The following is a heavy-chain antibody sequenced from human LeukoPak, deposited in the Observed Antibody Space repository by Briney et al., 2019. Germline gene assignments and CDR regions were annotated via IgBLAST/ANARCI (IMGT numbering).Heavy chain of an antibody. CDR3: AKPFSGYDPHYFDY. CDR1: GGPFSGYY. D-gene: IGHD5-12*01. Sequence: TSETLSLTCAVYGGPFSGYYWSWIRQPPGKGLEWIGEINHSGSTNYNPSLKSRVTISVDTSKNQFSLKLSSVTAADTAVYYCAKPFSGYDPHYFDYWGQGTLVTVSS. V-gene: IGHV4-34*01. J-gene: IGHJ4*02. CDR2: INHSGST.